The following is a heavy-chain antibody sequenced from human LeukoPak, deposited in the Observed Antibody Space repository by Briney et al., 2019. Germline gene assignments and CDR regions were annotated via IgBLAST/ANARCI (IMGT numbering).Heavy chain of an antibody. CDR3: AKEKSSGYPCDY. J-gene: IGHJ4*02. CDR1: GFTFSSYA. Sequence: GGSLRLSCAASGFTFSSYAMNWVRQAPGKGLEWVSAISGSGGSTRYADSVKGRLTISRDNSKNTLYLQMNTLRAEDTAVYFCAKEKSSGYPCDYWGQGTLVTVSP. V-gene: IGHV3-23*01. CDR2: ISGSGGST. D-gene: IGHD3-22*01.